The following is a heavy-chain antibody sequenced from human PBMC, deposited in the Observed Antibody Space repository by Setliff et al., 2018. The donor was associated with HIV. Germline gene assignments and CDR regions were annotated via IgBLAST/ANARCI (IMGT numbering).Heavy chain of an antibody. CDR3: ARGWDYGVRKPED. J-gene: IGHJ4*02. V-gene: IGHV1-18*01. Sequence: GASVKVSCKTSGFAFTNYGFTWVRQAPGQGLEWMGWISAYRGETFSTLKFRDRVTLTTDASTNTAHMELRSLTYGDTAVYFCARGWDYGVRKPEDWGQGTLVTVSS. CDR1: GFAFTNYG. D-gene: IGHD3-10*01. CDR2: ISAYRGET.